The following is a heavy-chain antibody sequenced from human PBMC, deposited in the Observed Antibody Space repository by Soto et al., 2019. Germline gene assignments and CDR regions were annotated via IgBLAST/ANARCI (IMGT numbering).Heavy chain of an antibody. CDR3: ARWTYADTANSYYFDY. CDR1: GFTFSSYS. Sequence: PVGSLRLSCAASGFTFSSYSMNWVRQAPGKGLEWVSYISSSSSTIYYADSVKGRFTISGDNAKNSLYLQMNSLRDEDTAVYYCARWTYADTANSYYFDYWGQGTLVTVSS. V-gene: IGHV3-48*02. D-gene: IGHD5-18*01. J-gene: IGHJ4*02. CDR2: ISSSSSTI.